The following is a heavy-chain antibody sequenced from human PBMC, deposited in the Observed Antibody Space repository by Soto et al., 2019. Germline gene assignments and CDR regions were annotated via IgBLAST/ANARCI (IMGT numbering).Heavy chain of an antibody. D-gene: IGHD5-18*01. CDR1: GFAFSSYD. J-gene: IGHJ6*02. Sequence: EVQLLESGGGLVQPGGSLRLSCAASGFAFSSYDMSWVRQAPGKGLEWVSAISGSGDRTYYADSVRGRFTISRDNSKNTLYLQMNSLRAEDTAVYFCANRDTAMVTRYYYCRDVWGQGTTVTVSS. V-gene: IGHV3-23*01. CDR3: ANRDTAMVTRYYYCRDV. CDR2: ISGSGDRT.